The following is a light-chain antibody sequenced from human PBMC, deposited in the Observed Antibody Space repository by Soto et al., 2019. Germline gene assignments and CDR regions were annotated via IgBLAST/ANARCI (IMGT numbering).Light chain of an antibody. CDR2: GAS. Sequence: EIVMTQSPATLSVSPGERATLSCGASQSVSSNLAWYQQKPGQAPRLLIYGASTRATGIPARFSGSGSGTELTLTISSLQSEDFAVYYCQQYNNWPPTFGQGTKVDIK. CDR3: QQYNNWPPT. V-gene: IGKV3-15*01. CDR1: QSVSSN. J-gene: IGKJ1*01.